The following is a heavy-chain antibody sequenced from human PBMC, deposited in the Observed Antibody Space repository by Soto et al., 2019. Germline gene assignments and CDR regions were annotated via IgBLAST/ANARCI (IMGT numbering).Heavy chain of an antibody. Sequence: EVQLVEPGGGLVQPGGSLRLSCAGSGFALSSSWMHWVRQDPGKGLVWVSRINFGGSSTDYADSVRGRFTISRDNAKNTLYLEMNSLRADDTAVYHCARGPRGWYGFDYWGQGTLVTVSS. CDR1: GFALSSSW. J-gene: IGHJ4*02. CDR3: ARGPRGWYGFDY. D-gene: IGHD6-19*01. V-gene: IGHV3-74*01. CDR2: INFGGSST.